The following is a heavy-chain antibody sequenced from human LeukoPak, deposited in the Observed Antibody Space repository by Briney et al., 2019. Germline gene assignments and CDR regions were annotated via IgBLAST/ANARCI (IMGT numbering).Heavy chain of an antibody. V-gene: IGHV3-64*01. D-gene: IGHD6-13*01. Sequence: PGGSLRLSCAASGFTFSSYAMHSVRQAPGKGLEYVSAISSNGGSTYYANSVKGRFTISRDNSKNTLYLQMGSLRAEDMAVYYCARDAPGIAAAGGSGYWGQGTLVTVSS. J-gene: IGHJ4*02. CDR1: GFTFSSYA. CDR2: ISSNGGST. CDR3: ARDAPGIAAAGGSGY.